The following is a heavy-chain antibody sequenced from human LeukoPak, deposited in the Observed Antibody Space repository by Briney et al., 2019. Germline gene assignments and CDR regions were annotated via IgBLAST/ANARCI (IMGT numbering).Heavy chain of an antibody. J-gene: IGHJ3*02. D-gene: IGHD2-21*02. CDR3: TLGSDWTDDAFDI. CDR1: GFTLGDYA. Sequence: GRSLRLSCTASGFTLGDYAMSWARQAPGKGLEWVGFIRSKAYGGTTEYAASVKGRFTISRDDSKSIAYLQMNSLKTEDTAVYYCTLGSDWTDDAFDIWGQGTMVTVSS. CDR2: IRSKAYGGTT. V-gene: IGHV3-49*04.